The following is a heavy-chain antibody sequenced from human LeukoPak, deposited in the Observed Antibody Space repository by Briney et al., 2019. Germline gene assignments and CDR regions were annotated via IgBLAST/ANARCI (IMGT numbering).Heavy chain of an antibody. CDR3: AREAQYYYGSGLSGPLDP. Sequence: SETLSLTCTVSGGSISSNYWNWIRQPPGKGLEWIGYIYSSGSTNYNPSLKSRVTISVDTSKNQFSLKLSSVTAADTAVYYCAREAQYYYGSGLSGPLDPWGQGTLVTVSS. J-gene: IGHJ5*02. D-gene: IGHD3-10*01. CDR1: GGSISSNY. CDR2: IYSSGST. V-gene: IGHV4-59*01.